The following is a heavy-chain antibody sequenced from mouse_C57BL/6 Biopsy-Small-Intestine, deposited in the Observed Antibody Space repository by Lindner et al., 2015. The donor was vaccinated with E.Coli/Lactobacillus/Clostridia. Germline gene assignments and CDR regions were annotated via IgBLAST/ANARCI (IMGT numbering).Heavy chain of an antibody. D-gene: IGHD4-1*01. CDR3: ARYGTRYYAMDV. CDR1: GYTFTSYG. CDR2: IYPRSGNT. Sequence: VQLQESGAELARPGASVKLSCKASGYTFTSYGISWVKQRTGQGLEWIGEIYPRSGNTYYNEKFKGKATLTADKSSSTAYMELRSLTSEDSAVYFCARYGTRYYAMDVLGSRNLSHRLL. J-gene: IGHJ4*01. V-gene: IGHV1-81*01.